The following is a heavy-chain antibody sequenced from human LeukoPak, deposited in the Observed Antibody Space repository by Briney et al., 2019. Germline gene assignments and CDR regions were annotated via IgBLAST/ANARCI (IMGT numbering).Heavy chain of an antibody. J-gene: IGHJ4*02. CDR3: AKVAGDRMDY. V-gene: IGHV1-18*01. D-gene: IGHD6-13*01. CDR1: GYTFATYV. CDR2: ISSNTGKT. Sequence: GASVKVSCKASGYTFATYVFCSVRQAPGHGLEWMGWISSNTGKTDYAQKFQGRVTLTTDTSTSTAYMELRSLRPDDTALYYCAKVAGDRMDYWGQGTLLTVSS.